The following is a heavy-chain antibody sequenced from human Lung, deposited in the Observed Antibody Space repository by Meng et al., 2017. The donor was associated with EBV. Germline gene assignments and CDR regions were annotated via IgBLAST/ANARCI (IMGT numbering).Heavy chain of an antibody. CDR1: GGSFSGYY. CDR2: INHSGST. J-gene: IGHJ4*02. D-gene: IGHD4-23*01. CDR3: ARGPGLRWERTADY. V-gene: IGHV4-34*01. Sequence: VQLQQWGGGLLKPSETLSLTCAVYGGSFSGYYWSWIRQPPGKGLEWIGEINHSGSTNYNPSLKSRVTISVDTSKNQFSLKLSSVTAADTAVYYCARGPGLRWERTADYWGQGTLVTVSS.